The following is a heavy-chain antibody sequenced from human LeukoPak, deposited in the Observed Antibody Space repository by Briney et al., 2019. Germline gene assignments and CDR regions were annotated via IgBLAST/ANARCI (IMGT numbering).Heavy chain of an antibody. V-gene: IGHV1-2*02. CDR3: ARLINGGRAFDI. CDR2: ITPNSGRT. D-gene: IGHD3-16*01. CDR1: GYIFTGYY. J-gene: IGHJ3*02. Sequence: ASVKVSCKASGYIFTGYYMHWVRQAPGQGLEWMGWITPNSGRTNYAQNLQGRVTITRDTSMSTAYMELSSLRSDDTAVYYCARLINGGRAFDIWGQGTVVTVSS.